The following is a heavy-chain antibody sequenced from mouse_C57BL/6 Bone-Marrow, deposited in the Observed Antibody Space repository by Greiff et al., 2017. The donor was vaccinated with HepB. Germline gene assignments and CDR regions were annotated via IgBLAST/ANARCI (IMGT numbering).Heavy chain of an antibody. CDR1: GYTFTDYE. Sequence: QVQLKQSGAELVRPGASVTLSCKASGYTFTDYEMHWVKQTPVHGLEWIGAIDPETGGTAYNQKFKGKAILTADKSSSTAYMELRSLTSEDSAVYYCTGIYYVRAMDYWGQGTSVTVSS. D-gene: IGHD2-1*01. CDR3: TGIYYVRAMDY. J-gene: IGHJ4*01. CDR2: IDPETGGT. V-gene: IGHV1-15*01.